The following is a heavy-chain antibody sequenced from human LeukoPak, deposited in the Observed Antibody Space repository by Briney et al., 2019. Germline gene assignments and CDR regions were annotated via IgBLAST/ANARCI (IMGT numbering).Heavy chain of an antibody. V-gene: IGHV7-4-1*02. Sequence: ASVKVSCKASGYTFTDYYIHWVRQAPGQGLEWMGWINTYNGNPTYAQAFTGRFVFSVDTSVSTAYLQISSLKTEDTAIYYCASMGSHGFDIWGQGTMVTVSS. CDR3: ASMGSHGFDI. CDR1: GYTFTDYY. J-gene: IGHJ3*02. D-gene: IGHD3-16*01. CDR2: INTYNGNP.